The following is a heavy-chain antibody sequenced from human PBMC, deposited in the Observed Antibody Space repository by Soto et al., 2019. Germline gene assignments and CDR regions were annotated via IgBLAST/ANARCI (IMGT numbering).Heavy chain of an antibody. Sequence: SETLSLTCTVSGGSITSYYWSWIRQPPGKGLEWIGYIYYSGSTYYNPSLKSRVTISVDTSKNQFSLKLSSVTAADTAVYYCAREPITTLNYYFDYWGQGTLVTVSS. CDR2: IYYSGST. V-gene: IGHV4-59*12. CDR1: GGSITSYY. J-gene: IGHJ4*02. CDR3: AREPITTLNYYFDY. D-gene: IGHD3-3*01.